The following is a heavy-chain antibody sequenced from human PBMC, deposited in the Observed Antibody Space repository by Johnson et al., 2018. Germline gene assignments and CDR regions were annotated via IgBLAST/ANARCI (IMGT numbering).Heavy chain of an antibody. CDR2: ISYDGSNK. CDR1: GFTFSSYG. D-gene: IGHD3-22*01. V-gene: IGHV3-30*03. CDR3: VRDSGYYPSGGFDL. Sequence: VQLVESGGGVVQPGRSLRLSCAASGFTFSSYGMHWVRQAPGKGLEWVAVISYDGSNKYYADSVKGRFTISRDNSKTTVYLQMNSLRAEDTAVYYCVRDSGYYPSGGFDLWGQGTMVTVSS. J-gene: IGHJ3*01.